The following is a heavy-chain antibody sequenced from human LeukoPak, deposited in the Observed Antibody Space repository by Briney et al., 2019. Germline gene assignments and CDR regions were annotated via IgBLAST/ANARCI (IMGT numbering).Heavy chain of an antibody. J-gene: IGHJ6*02. D-gene: IGHD3-10*01. CDR2: IIPILGIA. CDR3: ARGGSGQAYYYYGMDV. Sequence: SVKVSCKASGGTFSSYAISWVRQAPGQGLEWMGRIIPILGIANYAQKLQGRVTITADKSTSTAYMELSSLRSEDTAVYYCARGGSGQAYYYYGMDVWGQGTTVTVSS. CDR1: GGTFSSYA. V-gene: IGHV1-69*04.